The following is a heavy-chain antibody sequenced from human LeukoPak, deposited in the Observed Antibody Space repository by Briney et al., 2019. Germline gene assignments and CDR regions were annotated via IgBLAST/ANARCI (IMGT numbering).Heavy chain of an antibody. J-gene: IGHJ4*02. CDR3: ATKYCSSPEHFDY. V-gene: IGHV4-39*07. D-gene: IGHD6-6*01. CDR2: IYYSGST. Sequence: SETLSLTCTVSGGSISSSSYYWGWIRQPPGKGLEWIGSIYYSGSTYYNPSLKSRVTISVDTSKNQFSLKLSSVTAADTAVYYCATKYCSSPEHFDYWGQGTLVTVSS. CDR1: GGSISSSSYY.